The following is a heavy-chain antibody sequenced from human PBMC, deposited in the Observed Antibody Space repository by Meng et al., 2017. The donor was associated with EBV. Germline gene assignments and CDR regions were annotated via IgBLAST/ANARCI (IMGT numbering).Heavy chain of an antibody. J-gene: IGHJ4*02. CDR3: AHIIAARPFDY. D-gene: IGHD6-6*01. CDR1: GCSLRTRGVG. V-gene: IGHV2-5*02. Sequence: QITLKEPGPTLVKPTQTLTLSCTFSGCSLRTRGVGVGWIRQPPGKALKWLALIYWDDDKRYSPSLKSRLTITKDTSKNQVVLTMTNMDPVDAATYYCAHIIAARPFDYWGQGTLVTVSS. CDR2: IYWDDDK.